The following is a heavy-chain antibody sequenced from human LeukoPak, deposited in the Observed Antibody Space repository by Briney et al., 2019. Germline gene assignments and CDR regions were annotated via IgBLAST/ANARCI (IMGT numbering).Heavy chain of an antibody. CDR3: TRPGNSYGNFDY. CDR2: IRSKANSYAT. CDR1: GFTFSGSA. D-gene: IGHD5-18*01. J-gene: IGHJ4*02. Sequence: PGGSLKLSCAASGFTFSGSAMHWVRQASGKGLEWVGRIRSKANSYATAYAASVKGRFTISRDDSKNTAYLQMNSLKTEDTAVYYCTRPGNSYGNFDYWGQGTLVTVSS. V-gene: IGHV3-73*01.